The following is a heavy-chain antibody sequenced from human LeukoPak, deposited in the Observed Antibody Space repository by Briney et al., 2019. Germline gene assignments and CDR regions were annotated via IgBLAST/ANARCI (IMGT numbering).Heavy chain of an antibody. CDR2: VNPNSGHT. V-gene: IGHV1-8*01. CDR3: ARGAPGSYCSGGSCPYFDY. CDR1: GYTFTSYD. Sequence: ASVKVSCKASGYTFTSYDINWVRQATGQGLEWMGWVNPNSGHTGYAQKFQGRVTMTRNTSISTVYMELSSLTSEDTAVYYCARGAPGSYCSGGSCPYFDYWGQGTLVSVSS. D-gene: IGHD2-15*01. J-gene: IGHJ4*02.